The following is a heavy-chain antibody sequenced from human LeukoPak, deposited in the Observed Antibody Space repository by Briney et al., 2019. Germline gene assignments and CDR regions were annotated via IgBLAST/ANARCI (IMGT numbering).Heavy chain of an antibody. V-gene: IGHV4-61*02. CDR2: IYTSGST. Sequence: SETLSLTCTVSGGSISSTDYYWSWIRQPAGKGLEWIGRIYTSGSTNYNPSLKSRVTISVDTSKNQFSLKLSSVTAADTAVYYCARDRVTTPHYWYFDLWGRGTLVTVSS. CDR3: ARDRVTTPHYWYFDL. CDR1: GGSISSTDYY. J-gene: IGHJ2*01. D-gene: IGHD2-21*02.